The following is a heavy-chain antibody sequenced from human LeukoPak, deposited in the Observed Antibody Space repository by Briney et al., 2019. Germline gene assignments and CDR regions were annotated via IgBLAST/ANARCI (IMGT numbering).Heavy chain of an antibody. J-gene: IGHJ4*02. V-gene: IGHV4-59*01. CDR3: ARAGSYNYAMGF. CDR2: IYYSGST. Sequence: PSETLSLTCTVSGGSIRSYYWSWIRQPPGKGLEWIGCIYYSGSTKYNPSLKSRVTISVDTSTNQFSLKLSSVTAADTAMYYCARAGSYNYAMGFWGQGTLVTVSS. CDR1: GGSIRSYY. D-gene: IGHD5-18*01.